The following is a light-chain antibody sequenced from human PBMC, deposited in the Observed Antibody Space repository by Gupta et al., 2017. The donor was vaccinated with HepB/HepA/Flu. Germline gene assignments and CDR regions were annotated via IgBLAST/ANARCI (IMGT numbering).Light chain of an antibody. J-gene: IGKJ4*01. Sequence: EIVLTQSPATLSLSPGERATLSCRASQSVTSYLAWYQQKPGQTPRLLIYDASNRATGIPDRFSGRGDGKDFTLTSSIRENEDCAVYYGQDRTIWHTFGRGTKVEIK. CDR2: DAS. CDR1: QSVTSY. CDR3: QDRTIWHT. V-gene: IGKV3-11*01.